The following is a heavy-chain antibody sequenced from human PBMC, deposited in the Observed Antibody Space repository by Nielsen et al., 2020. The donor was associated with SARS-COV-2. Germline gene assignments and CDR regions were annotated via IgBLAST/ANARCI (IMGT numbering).Heavy chain of an antibody. V-gene: IGHV4-59*01. CDR1: GGSISSYY. D-gene: IGHD3-10*01. J-gene: IGHJ6*02. CDR3: ARVRTLWFGYYYGMDV. CDR2: IYYSGST. Sequence: SETLSLTCTVSGGSISSYYWSWIRQPPGKGLEWIGYIYYSGSTNYNPSLKSRVTISVDTSKNQFSRKPSSVTAADTAVYYCARVRTLWFGYYYGMDVWGQGTTVTVSS.